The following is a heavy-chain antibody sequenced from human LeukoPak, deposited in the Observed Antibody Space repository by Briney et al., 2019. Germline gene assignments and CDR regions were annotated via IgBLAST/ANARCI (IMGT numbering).Heavy chain of an antibody. CDR3: ARRERLGYSHGRGTLDI. CDR2: IDSAGDT. J-gene: IGHJ3*02. CDR1: GFLVSSNY. Sequence: GGSLRLSCAASGFLVSSNYMSWVRQAPGKGLEWVSFIDSAGDTYYAASMKGRFTISRDNSENTLYLQMSNLRAEDTALYYCARRERLGYSHGRGTLDIWGQGTMVTVSS. D-gene: IGHD5-18*01. V-gene: IGHV3-66*01.